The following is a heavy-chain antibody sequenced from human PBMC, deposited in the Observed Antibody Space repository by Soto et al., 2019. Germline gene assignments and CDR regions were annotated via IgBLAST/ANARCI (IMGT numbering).Heavy chain of an antibody. CDR2: INPNSGGT. D-gene: IGHD2-15*01. J-gene: IGHJ4*02. CDR1: GYTFTGYY. V-gene: IGHV1-2*04. CDR3: ARDRGGHSPVQRYDY. Sequence: ASVKVSCKASGYTFTGYYMHWVRQAPGQGLEWMGWINPNSGGTNYAQKFQGWVTMTRDTSISTAYMELSRLRSDDTAVYYCARDRGGHSPVQRYDYWGQGTLVTVSS.